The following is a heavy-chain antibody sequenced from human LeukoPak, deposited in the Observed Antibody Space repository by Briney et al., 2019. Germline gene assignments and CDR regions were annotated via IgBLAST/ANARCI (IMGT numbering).Heavy chain of an antibody. Sequence: GGSLRLSCAASGFTFSSYTMSWGRHAPRPGLEWGSAISGSGGGTYYADSVKGRFTSSRDNSKNTLYLQMNSLRAEDTAVQYWAKNPVYYYDSSGYYGDYWGQGTLVTVSS. CDR1: GFTFSSYT. V-gene: IGHV3-23*01. J-gene: IGHJ4*02. CDR3: AKNPVYYYDSSGYYGDY. D-gene: IGHD3-22*01. CDR2: ISGSGGGT.